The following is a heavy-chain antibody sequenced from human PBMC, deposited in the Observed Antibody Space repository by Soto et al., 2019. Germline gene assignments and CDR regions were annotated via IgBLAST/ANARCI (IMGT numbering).Heavy chain of an antibody. CDR1: GGSISSGGYY. J-gene: IGHJ5*02. D-gene: IGHD3-22*01. Sequence: LSLTCTVSGGSISSGGYYWSWIRQHPGKGLEWIGYIYYSGSTYYNPSLKSRVTISVDTSKNQFSLKLSSVTAADTAVYYCARDHYDSSGYYGNWFDPWGQGTLVTVSS. CDR3: ARDHYDSSGYYGNWFDP. CDR2: IYYSGST. V-gene: IGHV4-31*03.